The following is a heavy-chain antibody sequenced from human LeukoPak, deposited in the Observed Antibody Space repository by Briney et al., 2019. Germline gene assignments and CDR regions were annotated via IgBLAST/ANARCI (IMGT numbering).Heavy chain of an antibody. CDR3: ARGDTAMVDYYYYMDV. CDR1: GLTFNKAW. V-gene: IGHV3-11*04. J-gene: IGHJ6*03. Sequence: GGSLRLSCAASGLTFNKAWMGWVRQAPGKGLEWVSYISSSGSIIYYADSVKGRFTISRDNAKNSLYLQMNSLRAEDTAVYYCARGDTAMVDYYYYMDVWGQGTLVTVSS. CDR2: ISSSGSII. D-gene: IGHD5-18*01.